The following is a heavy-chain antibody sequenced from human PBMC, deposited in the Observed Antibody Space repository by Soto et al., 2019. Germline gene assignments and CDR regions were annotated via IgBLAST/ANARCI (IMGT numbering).Heavy chain of an antibody. J-gene: IGHJ6*02. CDR3: ARVFWPDYYYGMDV. V-gene: IGHV4-31*03. Sequence: QVQLQESGPGLVKPSETLSVTCTISGGSISSGGYYWGWIRQFPGKGLEWIGYIYYSGTTYYNPSLKSRITISVDMSENHFSLKLTSVTAADTAVYYCARVFWPDYYYGMDVWGQGTTVTVSS. CDR1: GGSISSGGYY. CDR2: IYYSGTT.